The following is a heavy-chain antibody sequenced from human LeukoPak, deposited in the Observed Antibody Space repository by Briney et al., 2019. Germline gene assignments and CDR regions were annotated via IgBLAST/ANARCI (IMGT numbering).Heavy chain of an antibody. J-gene: IGHJ4*02. V-gene: IGHV4-59*12. Sequence: SETLSLTCTVSGGSISSYYWSWIRQPPGKGLEWIGYIYYSGSTNYNPSLKSRVTMSVDTSKNQFSLKLSSVTAADTAVYYCARGGYDFWSGYYSDYWGQGTLVTVSS. CDR2: IYYSGST. CDR3: ARGGYDFWSGYYSDY. D-gene: IGHD3-3*01. CDR1: GGSISSYY.